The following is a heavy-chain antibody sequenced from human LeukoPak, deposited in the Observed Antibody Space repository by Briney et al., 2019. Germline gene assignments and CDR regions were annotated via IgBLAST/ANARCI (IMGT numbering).Heavy chain of an antibody. J-gene: IGHJ4*02. CDR2: IYYSGST. CDR1: GGSISSYY. CDR3: ARSHYYGSGSYYNPFDY. Sequence: SETLSLTCTVSGGSISSYYWSWIRQPPGKGLEWIGYIYYSGSTNYNPSLKSRVTISVDTSKNQFSLKLSSVTAADTAVYYCARSHYYGSGSYYNPFDYWGQGTLVTVSS. V-gene: IGHV4-59*01. D-gene: IGHD3-10*01.